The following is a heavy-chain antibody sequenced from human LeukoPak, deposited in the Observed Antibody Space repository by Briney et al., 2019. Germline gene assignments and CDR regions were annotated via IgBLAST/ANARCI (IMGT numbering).Heavy chain of an antibody. V-gene: IGHV4-38-2*02. J-gene: IGHJ4*02. CDR2: IYHSGST. CDR1: GYSISSGYY. D-gene: IGHD3-16*01. CDR3: ARVRGWGGGTPIDY. Sequence: SETLSLTCTVSGYSISSGYYWGWIRQPPGKGLEWIGSIYHSGSTYYNPSLKGRVTISVDTSKNQFSLKLSSVTAADTAVYYCARVRGWGGGTPIDYWGQGTLVTVSS.